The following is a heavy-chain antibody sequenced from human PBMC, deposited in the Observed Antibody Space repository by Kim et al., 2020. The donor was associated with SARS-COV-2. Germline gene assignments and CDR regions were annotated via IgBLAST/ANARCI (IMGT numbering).Heavy chain of an antibody. Sequence: GGSLRLSCAASGFTFSSYAMHWVRQAPGKGLEWVAVISYDGSNKYYADSVKGRFTISRDNSKNTLYLQMNSLRAEDTAVYYCASAIFGVVPWFDPWGQGTLVTVSS. CDR3: ASAIFGVVPWFDP. J-gene: IGHJ5*02. V-gene: IGHV3-30*04. D-gene: IGHD3-3*01. CDR1: GFTFSSYA. CDR2: ISYDGSNK.